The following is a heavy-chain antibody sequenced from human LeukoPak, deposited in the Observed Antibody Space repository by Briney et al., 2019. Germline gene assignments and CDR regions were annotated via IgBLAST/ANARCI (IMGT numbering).Heavy chain of an antibody. CDR1: GGSFSGYY. CDR2: INHSGST. D-gene: IGHD4-17*01. CDR3: ARSTAYADYGDYVIWFDP. Sequence: PSETLSLTCAVYGGSFSGYYWSWIRQPPGKGLEWIGEINHSGSTNYNPSLKSRVTISVDTSKNQFSLKLSSVTAADTAVYYCARSTAYADYGDYVIWFDPWGQGTLVIVSS. V-gene: IGHV4-34*01. J-gene: IGHJ5*02.